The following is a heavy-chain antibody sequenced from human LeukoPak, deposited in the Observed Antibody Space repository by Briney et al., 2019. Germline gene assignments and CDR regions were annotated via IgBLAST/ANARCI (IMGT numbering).Heavy chain of an antibody. CDR1: GYTFTSHG. Sequence: ASVKVSCKASGYTFTSHGISWVRQAPGQGLEWMGWISADNSNTNYAQKLQGRVTMTTDTSTSTAYMELRSLRSDDTAVYYCARTYYYDSSGYSAYDYWGQGTLSPSPQ. D-gene: IGHD3-22*01. CDR3: ARTYYYDSSGYSAYDY. J-gene: IGHJ4*02. CDR2: ISADNSNT. V-gene: IGHV1-18*01.